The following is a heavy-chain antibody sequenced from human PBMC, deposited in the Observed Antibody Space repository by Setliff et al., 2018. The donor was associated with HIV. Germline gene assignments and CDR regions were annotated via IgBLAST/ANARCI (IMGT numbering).Heavy chain of an antibody. D-gene: IGHD3-10*01. Sequence: SETLSLTYTVSGGSISSSSYYWGWIRQPPGKGLEWIGNIYYSGSTYYNPSLKSRAPISVDTSENQFSLRLNSVTAADTAVYYCARGLDYYGSGSYLPLGYWGQGTLVTVSS. CDR1: GGSISSSSYY. J-gene: IGHJ4*02. CDR3: ARGLDYYGSGSYLPLGY. CDR2: IYYSGST. V-gene: IGHV4-39*07.